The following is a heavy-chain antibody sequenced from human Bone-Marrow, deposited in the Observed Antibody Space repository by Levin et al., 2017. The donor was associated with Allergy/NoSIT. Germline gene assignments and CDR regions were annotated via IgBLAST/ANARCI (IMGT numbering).Heavy chain of an antibody. CDR3: AKDRIPGILRNYGMDV. Sequence: GESLKISCAASGFTFRNFGVNWVRQAPGKGLEWVSSISSGGHDIYYADSVKGRFTISRDNAKNSLYLQMDSLRTDDTGVYYCAKDRIPGILRNYGMDVWGQGTTVTVSS. V-gene: IGHV3-21*01. D-gene: IGHD3-9*01. CDR1: GFTFRNFG. CDR2: ISSGGHDI. J-gene: IGHJ6*02.